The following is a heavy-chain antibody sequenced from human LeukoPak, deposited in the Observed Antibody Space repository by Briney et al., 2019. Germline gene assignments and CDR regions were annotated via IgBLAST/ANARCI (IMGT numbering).Heavy chain of an antibody. D-gene: IGHD1-26*01. Sequence: PGGSLRLSCEASGFTFSDYYMSWIRQAPGKGLEWVSYISGSSHYTNYADSVKGRFTISRDNSKKSLYLQMSSLRAEDTAVYYCASGRGSYSPDYWGQGTLVTVSS. J-gene: IGHJ4*02. CDR2: ISGSSHYT. CDR3: ASGRGSYSPDY. V-gene: IGHV3-11*03. CDR1: GFTFSDYY.